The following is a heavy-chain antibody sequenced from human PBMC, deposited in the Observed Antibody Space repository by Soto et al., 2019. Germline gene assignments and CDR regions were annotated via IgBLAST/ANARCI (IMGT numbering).Heavy chain of an antibody. CDR2: IIPILGIA. V-gene: IGHV1-69*02. CDR3: AAQSYYDFWSGYLDY. D-gene: IGHD3-3*01. CDR1: GGTFSSYT. Sequence: ASVKVSCKASGGTFSSYTISWVRQAPGQGLEWMGRIIPILGIANYAQKFQGRVTITADKSTSTAYMELSSVTAADTAVYYCAAQSYYDFWSGYLDYWGQGTLVTVSS. J-gene: IGHJ4*02.